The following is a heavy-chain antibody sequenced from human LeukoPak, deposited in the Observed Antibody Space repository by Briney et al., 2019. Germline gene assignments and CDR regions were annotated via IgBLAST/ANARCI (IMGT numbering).Heavy chain of an antibody. CDR3: ARGIVGATDFDY. V-gene: IGHV4-34*01. CDR1: GGSFSGYY. CDR2: INHSGST. J-gene: IGHJ4*02. Sequence: SETLSHTCAVYGGSFSGYYWSWSRQPPGKGLEWIGEINHSGSTNYNPSLKSRVTISVDTSKNQFSLKLSSVTAADTAVYYCARGIVGATDFDYWGQGTLVTVSS. D-gene: IGHD1-26*01.